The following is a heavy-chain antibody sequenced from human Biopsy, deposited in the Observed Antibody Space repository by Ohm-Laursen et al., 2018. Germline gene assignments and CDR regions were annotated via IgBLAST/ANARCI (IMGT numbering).Heavy chain of an antibody. J-gene: IGHJ3*02. CDR3: AGIVLGPTNDAFDI. V-gene: IGHV4-4*07. D-gene: IGHD1-26*01. Sequence: TLSLTCTVSSGSISSYYWSWIRQAAGKGLEWIGRIYPGGGTIYNPSLKSRVTMSVDTSKNHFSLNLNSVTAADTAVYYCAGIVLGPTNDAFDIWGQGTMVTVSS. CDR1: SGSISSYY. CDR2: IYPGGGT.